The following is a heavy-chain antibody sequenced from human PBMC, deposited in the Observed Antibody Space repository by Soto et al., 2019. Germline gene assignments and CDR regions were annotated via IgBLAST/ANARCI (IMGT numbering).Heavy chain of an antibody. D-gene: IGHD3-10*01. V-gene: IGHV3-48*04. CDR1: GFTFSSYS. CDR2: ISSSSSTI. J-gene: IGHJ6*03. CDR3: ASGGSGSVYYYYYMDV. Sequence: GGSLRLSCAASGFTFSSYSMNWVRQAPGKGLEWVSYISSSSSTIYYADSVKGRFTISRDNAKNSLYLQMNSLRAEDTAVYYCASGGSGSVYYYYYMDVWGKGTPVTVSS.